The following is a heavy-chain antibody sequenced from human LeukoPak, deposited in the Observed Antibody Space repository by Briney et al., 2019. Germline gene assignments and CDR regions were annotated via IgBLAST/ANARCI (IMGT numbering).Heavy chain of an antibody. Sequence: GGSLRLSCAASGFTFSSYAMHWVRQAPGKGLEWVSVIYSGGNTYYADSVKGRFTISRDNSKNTLYLQMNSLRDEDTAVYYCARGYSSDWSLETFDYWGQGTLVTVSS. V-gene: IGHV3-53*01. CDR3: ARGYSSDWSLETFDY. CDR2: IYSGGNT. D-gene: IGHD6-19*01. J-gene: IGHJ4*02. CDR1: GFTFSSYA.